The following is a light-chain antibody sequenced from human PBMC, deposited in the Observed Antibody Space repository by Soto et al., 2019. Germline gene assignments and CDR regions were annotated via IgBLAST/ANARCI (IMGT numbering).Light chain of an antibody. V-gene: IGLV1-40*01. CDR3: QAYDYSLTAFV. CDR1: NSNLGAGYD. Sequence: QSVLTQPPSVSGVPGQRVTISCTGNNSNLGAGYDVHWYQQLPGAAPKLVVFGNRNRPSGVPERFSGSKSGTSASLAITGLQDDDEADYYCQAYDYSLTAFVFGGGTKLTVL. J-gene: IGLJ3*02. CDR2: GNR.